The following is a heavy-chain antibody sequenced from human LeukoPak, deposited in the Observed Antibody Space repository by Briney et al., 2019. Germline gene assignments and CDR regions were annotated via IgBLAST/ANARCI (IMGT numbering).Heavy chain of an antibody. CDR2: INPNSGGT. CDR3: ARDDGYNYLDY. CDR1: GYTFTGYY. Sequence: ASVKISYKASGYTFTGYYMHWVRQAPGQGLEWMGWINPNSGGTNYAQKFQGRVTMTRDTSISTAYMELSRLRSDDTAVYYCARDDGYNYLDYWGQGTLVTVSS. V-gene: IGHV1-2*02. D-gene: IGHD5-24*01. J-gene: IGHJ4*02.